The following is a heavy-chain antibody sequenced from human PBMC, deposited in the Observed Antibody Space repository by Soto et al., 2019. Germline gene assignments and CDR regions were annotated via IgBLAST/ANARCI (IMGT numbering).Heavy chain of an antibody. V-gene: IGHV3-33*01. J-gene: IGHJ5*02. Sequence: PGGSLRLSCAASGFTFSSYGMHWVRQAPGKGLEWVAVIWYDGSNKYYADSVKGRFTISRDNSKNTLYLQMNSLRAEDTAVYYCARGGVIAAAGNAAYNWFDPWGQGTLVTVSS. CDR2: IWYDGSNK. D-gene: IGHD6-13*01. CDR3: ARGGVIAAAGNAAYNWFDP. CDR1: GFTFSSYG.